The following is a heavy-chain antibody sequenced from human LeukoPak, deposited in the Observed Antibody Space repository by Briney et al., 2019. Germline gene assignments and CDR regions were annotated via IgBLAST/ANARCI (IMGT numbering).Heavy chain of an antibody. J-gene: IGHJ3*02. CDR3: ARDCGGGSCYGPYDAFDI. Sequence: AGGSLRLSCAASGFTFSSYEMNWVRQAPGKGLEWVSYISSSGSTIYYADSVKGRFTIPRDNAENSLYLQMNSLRAEDTAVYYCARDCGGGSCYGPYDAFDIWGQGTMVTVSS. CDR2: ISSSGSTI. V-gene: IGHV3-48*03. CDR1: GFTFSSYE. D-gene: IGHD2-15*01.